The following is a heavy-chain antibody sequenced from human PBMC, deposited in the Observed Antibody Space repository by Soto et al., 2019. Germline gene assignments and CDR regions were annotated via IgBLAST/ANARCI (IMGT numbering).Heavy chain of an antibody. V-gene: IGHV3-30*18. Sequence: QVQLVESGGGVVQPGRSLRLSCAASGFTFSSYGMHWVRQAPGKGLEWVAVISYDGSNKYYADSVKGRFTISRDNSKHTLYLQMNSLRAEDTAVYYCAKLVNIVVVTANHSSDYWGQGTLVTVSS. CDR2: ISYDGSNK. CDR3: AKLVNIVVVTANHSSDY. CDR1: GFTFSSYG. J-gene: IGHJ4*02. D-gene: IGHD2-21*02.